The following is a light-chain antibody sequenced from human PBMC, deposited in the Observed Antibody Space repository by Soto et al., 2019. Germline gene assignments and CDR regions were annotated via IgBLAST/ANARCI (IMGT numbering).Light chain of an antibody. CDR3: CSYAGSYTWV. CDR2: DVA. J-gene: IGLJ3*02. Sequence: QSALTQSRSVSGSPGQSVTISCTGTSSDVGGHNYVSWYQEHPGKAPKLIIYDVAKRPSGVPDRFSGSKSGSTASLTISGLQAEDEADYYCCSYAGSYTWVFGGGTKLTVL. CDR1: SSDVGGHNY. V-gene: IGLV2-11*01.